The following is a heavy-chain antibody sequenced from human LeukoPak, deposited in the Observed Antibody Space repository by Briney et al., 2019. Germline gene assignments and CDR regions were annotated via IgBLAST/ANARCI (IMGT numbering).Heavy chain of an antibody. V-gene: IGHV1-69*11. Sequence: SVKVSCKTTGGTFSTYSINWVRQAPGQGLEWMGRIIPILSQSDYAQKFQGTVSITADEFTETAYMELSSLRSDDTAVYYCATGGAYRDAFDIWGQGTMVTVSS. D-gene: IGHD3-10*01. CDR1: GGTFSTYS. CDR2: IIPILSQS. CDR3: ATGGAYRDAFDI. J-gene: IGHJ3*02.